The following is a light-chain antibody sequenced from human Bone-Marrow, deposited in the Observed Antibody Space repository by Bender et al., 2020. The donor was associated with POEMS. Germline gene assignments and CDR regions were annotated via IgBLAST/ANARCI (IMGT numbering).Light chain of an antibody. V-gene: IGLV3-22*01. CDR2: KDT. Sequence: SYELTQVPSVSVSPGQTVRITCSGNVLGENFAEWFRQRPGQAPVLVIYKDTERPSGIPERFSGSNSGNTATLTISRVEAGDEADYYCLVWDSSSVNWVFGGGTKLTVL. CDR3: LVWDSSSVNWV. CDR1: VLGENF. J-gene: IGLJ3*02.